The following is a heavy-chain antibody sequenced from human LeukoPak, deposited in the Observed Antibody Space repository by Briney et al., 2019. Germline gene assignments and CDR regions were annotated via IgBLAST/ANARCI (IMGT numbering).Heavy chain of an antibody. CDR3: ARGTLWWLPDYFDY. CDR2: ISGSGGST. J-gene: IGHJ4*02. Sequence: GGSLRLSCAASGFTFSSYAMSWVRQAPGKGLEWVSAISGSGGSTYYADSVKGRFTISRDNAKNSLYLQMNSLRAEDTAVYYCARGTLWWLPDYFDYWGQGTLVTVSS. D-gene: IGHD5-12*01. CDR1: GFTFSSYA. V-gene: IGHV3-23*01.